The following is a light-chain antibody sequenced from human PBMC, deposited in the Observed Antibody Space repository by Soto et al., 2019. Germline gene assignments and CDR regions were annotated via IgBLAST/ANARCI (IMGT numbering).Light chain of an antibody. J-gene: IGKJ1*01. CDR3: QQYSDYSRT. CDR2: KAS. Sequence: DRQMTQSPSSLLASLGASVRITCRLSQSINKWMAWYQLKPGTAPQLLIYKASSLQSGVPSRFSGSGSGTEFTLTISSLQPDDFATYFCQQYSDYSRTFGQGTKVDIK. V-gene: IGKV1-5*03. CDR1: QSINKW.